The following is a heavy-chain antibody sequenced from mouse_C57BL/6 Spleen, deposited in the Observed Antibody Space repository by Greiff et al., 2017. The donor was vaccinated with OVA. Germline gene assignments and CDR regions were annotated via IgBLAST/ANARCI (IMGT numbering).Heavy chain of an antibody. D-gene: IGHD2-4*01. CDR3: ARLGYDYDEFAY. CDR2: INPYNGGT. V-gene: IGHV1-19*01. Sequence: VHVKQSGPVLVKPGASVKMSCKASGYTFTDYYMNWVKQSHGKSLEWIGVINPYNGGTSYNQKFKGKATLTVDKSSSTAYMELNSLTSEDSAVYYCARLGYDYDEFAYWGQGTLVTVSA. J-gene: IGHJ3*01. CDR1: GYTFTDYY.